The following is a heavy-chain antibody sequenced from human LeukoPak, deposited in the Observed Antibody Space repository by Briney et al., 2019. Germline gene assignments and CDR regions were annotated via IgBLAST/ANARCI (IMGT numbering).Heavy chain of an antibody. J-gene: IGHJ4*02. V-gene: IGHV4-39*01. CDR1: GDXIRFSSYY. CDR3: ARHPGFTYGPDY. CDR2: ISYSGIT. D-gene: IGHD5-18*01. Sequence: SETLSLTCTVSGDXIRFSSYYWGWIRPPPGKGLEWIGTISYSGITYYNPSLKSRVTISADTSKNQFSLELSSVTAADTAVYYCARHPGFTYGPDYWGQGTLVTVSS.